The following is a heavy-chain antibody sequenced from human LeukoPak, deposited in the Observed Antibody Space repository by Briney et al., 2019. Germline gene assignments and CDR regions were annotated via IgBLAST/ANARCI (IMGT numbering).Heavy chain of an antibody. Sequence: GGSLRLSCVVSGFTLSSYAMSWVRQAPGKGLEWVGFIRSKAYGGTTEYAASVKGRFTISRDDSKSIAYLQMNSLKTEDTAVYYCTRGSGNKSGYDWGGFDYWGQGTLVTVSS. J-gene: IGHJ4*02. CDR1: GFTLSSYA. CDR2: IRSKAYGGTT. D-gene: IGHD5-12*01. V-gene: IGHV3-49*04. CDR3: TRGSGNKSGYDWGGFDY.